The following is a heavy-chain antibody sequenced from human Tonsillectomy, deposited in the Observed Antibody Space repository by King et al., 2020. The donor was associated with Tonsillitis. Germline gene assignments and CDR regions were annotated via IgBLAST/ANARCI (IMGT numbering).Heavy chain of an antibody. CDR1: GFTFSSYA. J-gene: IGHJ4*02. CDR3: AKDFYGGIFEY. Sequence: VQLVESGGGLVQPGGSLRLSCAASGFTFSSYAMSWVRQAPGEGLEWVSAISGSGGSTYYADSGRGRFTISRDNSKNTLYLQMKSLGAEDTALYYCAKDFYGGIFEYWGQGTLVTVSS. D-gene: IGHD4-23*01. V-gene: IGHV3-23*04. CDR2: ISGSGGST.